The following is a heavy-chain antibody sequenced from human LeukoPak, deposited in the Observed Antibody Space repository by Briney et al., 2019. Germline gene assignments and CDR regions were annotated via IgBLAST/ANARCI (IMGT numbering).Heavy chain of an antibody. Sequence: GGSLRLSCAASGFTVSNNYMSWVRQAPGKGLEWVSVIYTGSSANYADSVKGRFTISRDNSKNTLYLQMNSLRADDTAVYYCASLEPPGGYWGQGTLVAVSS. D-gene: IGHD5-24*01. CDR2: IYTGSSA. CDR1: GFTVSNNY. V-gene: IGHV3-66*01. J-gene: IGHJ4*02. CDR3: ASLEPPGGY.